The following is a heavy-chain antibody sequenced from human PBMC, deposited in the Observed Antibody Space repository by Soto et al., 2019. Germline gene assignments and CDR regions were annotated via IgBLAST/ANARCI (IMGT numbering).Heavy chain of an antibody. V-gene: IGHV4-59*01. CDR1: GVSIRTYY. CDR2: VFYSGNT. CDR3: ASRDYNDAFDI. D-gene: IGHD4-4*01. J-gene: IGHJ3*02. Sequence: QVQLQESGPGLVKPSETLSLTCTVSGVSIRTYYWTWIRQPPGKGLEWIGQVFYSGNTNYNPSLKSRVTISVDASRNQFSLRLSSVTAADKAMYHCASRDYNDAFDIWGQGTLVTVSS.